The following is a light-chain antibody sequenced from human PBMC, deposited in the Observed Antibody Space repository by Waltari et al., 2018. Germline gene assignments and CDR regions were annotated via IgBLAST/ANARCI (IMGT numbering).Light chain of an antibody. CDR1: QSVGRS. J-gene: IGKJ1*01. CDR3: QKYGTLPAT. Sequence: EIGLTQSPGPLSLSPGEGATLSCRASQSVGRSLVWYQQKPGQAPRLLIYDASTRATGIPDRFSGSGSGTDFSLTISRLEPEDFAVYYCQKYGTLPATFGQGTKVEVK. CDR2: DAS. V-gene: IGKV3-20*01.